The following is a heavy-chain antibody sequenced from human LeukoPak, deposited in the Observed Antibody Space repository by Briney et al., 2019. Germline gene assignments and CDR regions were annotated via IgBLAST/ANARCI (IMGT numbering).Heavy chain of an antibody. CDR1: GFTFSDYN. Sequence: GGSLRLSCAASGFTFSDYNMRWIRQAPGKGLEWVSSISRSGSTKYYADSVKGRFTISRDNAKNSLYLQMNSLRAEDTAVYYCARSYIRYCSGGSCYSGFDYWGQGTLVTVSS. CDR3: ARSYIRYCSGGSCYSGFDY. V-gene: IGHV3-11*04. J-gene: IGHJ4*02. D-gene: IGHD2-15*01. CDR2: ISRSGSTK.